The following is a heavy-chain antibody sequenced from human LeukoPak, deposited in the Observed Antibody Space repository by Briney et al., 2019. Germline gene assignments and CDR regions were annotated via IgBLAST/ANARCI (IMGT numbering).Heavy chain of an antibody. V-gene: IGHV3-33*01. J-gene: IGHJ4*02. CDR1: GFTFSGYG. CDR3: VRMPSSSWPEIDY. Sequence: GGSLRLSCAASGFTFSGYGMHWVRQAPGKGLEWVAVVWYDGSNKYYADPVKGRFSISRDNSKNTVYLQMNSLRAEDTAVYFCVRMPSSSWPEIDYWGQGTLVTVSS. D-gene: IGHD6-13*01. CDR2: VWYDGSNK.